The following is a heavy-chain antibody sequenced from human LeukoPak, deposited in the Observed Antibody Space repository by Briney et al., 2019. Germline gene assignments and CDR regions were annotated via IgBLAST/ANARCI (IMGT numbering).Heavy chain of an antibody. D-gene: IGHD3-10*01. CDR3: ARVHFYGSGSSYFFDP. CDR1: GGSISSYY. CDR2: IYYSGST. V-gene: IGHV4-59*12. Sequence: TSETLSLTCTVSGGSISSYYWSWIRQPPGKGLEWIGYIYYSGSTNYNPSLKSRVTISVDTSKNQFSLKLSSVTAADTAVYFCARVHFYGSGSSYFFDPWGQGTLVTVSS. J-gene: IGHJ5*02.